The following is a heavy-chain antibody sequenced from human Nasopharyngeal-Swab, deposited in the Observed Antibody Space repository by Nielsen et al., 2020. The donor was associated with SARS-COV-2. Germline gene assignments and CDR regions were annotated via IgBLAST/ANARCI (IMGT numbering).Heavy chain of an antibody. CDR1: GFTVSSNY. J-gene: IGHJ3*02. CDR3: AKDAPASYYDFWSGYPIAFDI. CDR2: ISGRGGST. D-gene: IGHD3-3*01. V-gene: IGHV3-23*01. Sequence: GESLKISCAASGFTVSSNYMNWVRQAPGKGLEWVSAISGRGGSTYYADSVKGRFTISGDNSKNTLFLQMNSLRAEDTAVYYCAKDAPASYYDFWSGYPIAFDIWGQGTMVTVSS.